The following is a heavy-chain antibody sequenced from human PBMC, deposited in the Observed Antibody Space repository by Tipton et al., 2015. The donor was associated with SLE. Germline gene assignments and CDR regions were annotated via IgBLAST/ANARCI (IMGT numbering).Heavy chain of an antibody. CDR2: LHHSGNA. CDR1: GYSISSGYY. J-gene: IGHJ3*02. CDR3: ARGFREWELLDDAFDT. Sequence: TLSLTCAVSGYSISSGYYWGRIRQPPGKGLEWIGSLHHSGNAYYNPSLKSGVTISVDTSKNHFSLKMTSVTAADTAVYYCARGFREWELLDDAFDTWGQGTLVTVSS. V-gene: IGHV4-38-2*01. D-gene: IGHD1-26*01.